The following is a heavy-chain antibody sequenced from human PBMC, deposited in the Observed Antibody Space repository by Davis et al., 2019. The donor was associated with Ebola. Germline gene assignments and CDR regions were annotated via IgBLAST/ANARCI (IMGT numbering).Heavy chain of an antibody. D-gene: IGHD7-27*01. J-gene: IGHJ4*02. Sequence: PGGSLRLSCAASGITFSSYAMSWVRQAPGKGLEWVSVISGIGVTTNYADSVQGRFTISRDNSKATMYLQMNSLRGEDTAVYFCAKEENGGLFENWGQGTLVTVSS. CDR1: GITFSSYA. CDR3: AKEENGGLFEN. CDR2: ISGIGVTT. V-gene: IGHV3-23*01.